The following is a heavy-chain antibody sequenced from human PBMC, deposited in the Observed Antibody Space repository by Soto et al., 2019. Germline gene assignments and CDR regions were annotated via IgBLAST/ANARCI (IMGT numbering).Heavy chain of an antibody. Sequence: SETLSLTCTVSGDSIRSITYQWGWIRQPQGKGLEGIGSTYYSGSTYYNPSLKSRLTISVDTSKNQFSLKMSSVTAAETAFFSCGRHTNWKVDXWGQATLVTVSX. CDR3: GRHTNWKVDX. CDR2: TYYSGST. J-gene: IGHJ4*02. CDR1: GDSIRSITYQ. D-gene: IGHD1-1*01. V-gene: IGHV4-39*01.